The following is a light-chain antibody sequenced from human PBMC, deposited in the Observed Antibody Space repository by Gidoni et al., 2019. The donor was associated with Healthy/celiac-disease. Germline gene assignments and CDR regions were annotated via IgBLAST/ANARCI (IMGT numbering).Light chain of an antibody. J-gene: IGKJ2*03. CDR1: QGISSY. CDR3: QQYYSFPHG. V-gene: IGKV1D-8*01. CDR2: AAS. Sequence: VIWMTQSPSLLSASTGDRVTISCRTSQGISSYLGWYQQKPGKAPELLIYAASTLQSGVPSRFSGSGSATDFTLTISCLQSEDFATYYCQQYYSFPHGFGQGTKLEIK.